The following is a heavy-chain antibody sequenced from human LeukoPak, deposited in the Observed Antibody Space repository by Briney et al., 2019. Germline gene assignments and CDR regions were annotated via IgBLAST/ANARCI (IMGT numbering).Heavy chain of an antibody. Sequence: ASVKVSCKASGYTFTSYGISWVRQAPGQGLEWMGWISAYNGDTNYAQKLQGRVTMTTDTSTSTAYMELRSLRSDDTAVYYCAGYMVRGVIRRLPDNWFDPWGQGTLVTVSS. CDR1: GYTFTSYG. D-gene: IGHD3-10*01. J-gene: IGHJ5*02. CDR3: AGYMVRGVIRRLPDNWFDP. CDR2: ISAYNGDT. V-gene: IGHV1-18*01.